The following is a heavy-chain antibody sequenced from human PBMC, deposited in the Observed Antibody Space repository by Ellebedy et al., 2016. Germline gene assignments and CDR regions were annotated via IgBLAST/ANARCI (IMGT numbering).Heavy chain of an antibody. V-gene: IGHV3-15*01. J-gene: IGHJ4*02. Sequence: GGSLRLSCVASGFTFKYAWMSWVRQAPGKGLEWVGRIKSKMEGGTADYGAPVRGRFTISRDDSKNMMYLQMNGLKIEDTAVYFYVGSSLIHWGRGIRVTVSS. D-gene: IGHD3-10*01. CDR1: GFTFKYAW. CDR3: VGSSLIH. CDR2: IKSKMEGGTA.